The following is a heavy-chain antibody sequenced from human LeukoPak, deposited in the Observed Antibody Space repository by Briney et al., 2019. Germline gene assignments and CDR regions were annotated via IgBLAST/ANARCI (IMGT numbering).Heavy chain of an antibody. CDR3: ARAGPGSGWYFDY. J-gene: IGHJ4*02. CDR1: GYDFTSVG. D-gene: IGHD6-19*01. V-gene: IGHV1-18*01. CDR2: ISPYNGNT. Sequence: ASVKGSCKASGYDFTSVGITWVRRAPGQGLEWMGWISPYNGNTRYAQKFQGRVAMTTDTSTTTAYMELRGLRFNDTAVYYCARAGPGSGWYFDYWGQGTLVTVSS.